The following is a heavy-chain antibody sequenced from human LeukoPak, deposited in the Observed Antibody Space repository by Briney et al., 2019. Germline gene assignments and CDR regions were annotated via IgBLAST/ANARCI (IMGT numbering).Heavy chain of an antibody. Sequence: GASVKVSFKASGYILTNYYMHWVRQAPGQGLEWMGTINPSGGSTTYAKKFQGRVTMTRDTSTSTVYMELSSLRSEDTAVYYCARDHGSAYYRAPRHWGQGTLVTVSS. CDR2: INPSGGST. D-gene: IGHD3-10*01. CDR3: ARDHGSAYYRAPRH. J-gene: IGHJ4*02. V-gene: IGHV1-46*01. CDR1: GYILTNYY.